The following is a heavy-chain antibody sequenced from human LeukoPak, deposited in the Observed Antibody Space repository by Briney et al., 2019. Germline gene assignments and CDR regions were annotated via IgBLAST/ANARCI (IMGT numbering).Heavy chain of an antibody. D-gene: IGHD6-19*01. Sequence: SETLSLTCAVYGGSFSGYYWSWIRQPPGKGLEWIGEINHSGSTNYNPSLKSRVTISVDTSKNQFSLKLSSVTAADTAVYYCARAHSSGWYGWGLGTMVTVSS. V-gene: IGHV4-34*01. CDR3: ARAHSSGWYG. J-gene: IGHJ3*01. CDR2: INHSGST. CDR1: GGSFSGYY.